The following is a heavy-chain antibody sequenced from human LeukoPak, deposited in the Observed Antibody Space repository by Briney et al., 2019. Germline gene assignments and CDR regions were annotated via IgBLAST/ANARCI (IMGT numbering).Heavy chain of an antibody. CDR2: IYYSGST. V-gene: IGHV4-39*01. D-gene: IGHD3-9*01. CDR3: ARHEISRQYYDILTGYYPIDY. CDR1: GGSIGSSSYY. J-gene: IGHJ4*02. Sequence: MASETLSLTCTVSGGSIGSSSYYWGWIRQPPGKGLEWIGSIYYSGSTYYNPSLKSRVTISVDTSKNQFSLKLSSVTAADTAVYYCARHEISRQYYDILTGYYPIDYWGQGTLVTVSS.